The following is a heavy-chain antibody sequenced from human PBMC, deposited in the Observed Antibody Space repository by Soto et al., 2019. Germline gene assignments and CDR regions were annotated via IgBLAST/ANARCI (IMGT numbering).Heavy chain of an antibody. D-gene: IGHD3-22*01. CDR1: GGSISSSSYY. Sequence: SETLSLTCTVSGGSISSSSYYWGWIRQPPGKGLEWIGSIYYSGSTYYNPSLKSRVTISVDTSKNQFSLKLSSVTAADTAVYYCASVVYYYDSSGYDYWGQGTLVTVSS. V-gene: IGHV4-39*01. J-gene: IGHJ4*02. CDR2: IYYSGST. CDR3: ASVVYYYDSSGYDY.